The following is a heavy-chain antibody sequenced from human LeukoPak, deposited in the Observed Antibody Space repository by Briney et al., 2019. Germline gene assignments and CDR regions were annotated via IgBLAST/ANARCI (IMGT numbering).Heavy chain of an antibody. CDR3: ARGGVFCSGSTCPLHWLDP. CDR2: ISPYNGNT. V-gene: IGHV1-18*01. J-gene: IGHJ5*02. Sequence: ASVKVSCKASGYTFTNFGITWVRQAPGQGLEWMGWISPYNGNTKYAQKVQCRITMTTGTSTSTAYMELRSLRSDDTAVYYCARGGVFCSGSTCPLHWLDPWGQGTLVTVSS. D-gene: IGHD3-3*01. CDR1: GYTFTNFG.